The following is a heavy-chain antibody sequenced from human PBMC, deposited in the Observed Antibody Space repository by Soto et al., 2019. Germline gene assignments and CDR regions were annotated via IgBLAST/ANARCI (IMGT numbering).Heavy chain of an antibody. D-gene: IGHD4-17*01. CDR2: IYYSGSP. J-gene: IGHJ4*01. Sequence: KPSETLSLTCTFSGDSISSSKYYWGWIRQPPGKGLEWIGSIYYSGSPYYNSSLKSRVTISVDTSKNHFSLKLTSMTAADTAVYYCAKLPHYGDPNAAFWGHGNLVTGS. CDR1: GDSISSSKYY. CDR3: AKLPHYGDPNAAF. V-gene: IGHV4-39*02.